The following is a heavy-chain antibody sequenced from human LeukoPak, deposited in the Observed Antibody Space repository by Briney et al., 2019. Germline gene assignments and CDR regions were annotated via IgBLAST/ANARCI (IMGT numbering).Heavy chain of an antibody. J-gene: IGHJ3*02. V-gene: IGHV3-23*01. D-gene: IGHD3-10*01. CDR3: AKDVWFGDTAGAFDI. CDR1: GFTFSSYA. Sequence: GGSLRLSCAASGFTFSSYAMSWVRQAPGKGLEWVSAISGSGGSTYYADSVKGRSTISRDNSKNTLYPQMNSLRAEDTAVYYCAKDVWFGDTAGAFDIWGQGTMVTVSS. CDR2: ISGSGGST.